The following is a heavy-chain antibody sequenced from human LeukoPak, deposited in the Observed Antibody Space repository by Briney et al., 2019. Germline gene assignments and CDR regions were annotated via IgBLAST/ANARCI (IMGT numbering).Heavy chain of an antibody. Sequence: GASVKVSCKASGGTFSSYAISWVRQAPGQGLEWMGRIIPIFGTANYAQKFQGSVTITTDESTSTAYMELSSLRSEDTAVYYCARGRRSPKWELPMNYGGQGTLVTVS. D-gene: IGHD1-26*01. CDR1: GGTFSSYA. V-gene: IGHV1-69*05. CDR3: ARGRRSPKWELPMNY. J-gene: IGHJ4*02. CDR2: IIPIFGTA.